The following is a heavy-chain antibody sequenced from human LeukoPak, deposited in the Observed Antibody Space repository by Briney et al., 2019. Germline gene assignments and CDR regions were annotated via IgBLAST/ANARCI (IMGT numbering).Heavy chain of an antibody. Sequence: GRPLRLSCAASGFTFSNYGMHWVRQAPGKGLEWVALISYDGSNKYYADSVKGRFTISRDNPKNTLYLQMNSLRAEDTAVYYCAKSIISTRNPIDYWGQGTLVTVSS. CDR1: GFTFSNYG. J-gene: IGHJ4*02. D-gene: IGHD3-9*01. CDR2: ISYDGSNK. CDR3: AKSIISTRNPIDY. V-gene: IGHV3-30*18.